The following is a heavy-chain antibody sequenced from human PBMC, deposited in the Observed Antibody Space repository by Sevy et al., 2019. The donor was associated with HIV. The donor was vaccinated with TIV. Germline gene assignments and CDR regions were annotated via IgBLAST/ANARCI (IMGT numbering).Heavy chain of an antibody. J-gene: IGHJ4*02. D-gene: IGHD1-7*01. CDR1: GFTFSNAW. CDR2: IKSKTDGGTT. CDR3: AKLPFTHAGGPDFDY. V-gene: IGHV3-15*01. Sequence: GGSLRLSCAASGFTFSNAWMSWVRQAPGKGLEWVGRIKSKTDGGTTDYAAPVKGRFTISRDDSKNTLYLQMNSLKTEDTAVYYCAKLPFTHAGGPDFDYWGQGTLVTVSS.